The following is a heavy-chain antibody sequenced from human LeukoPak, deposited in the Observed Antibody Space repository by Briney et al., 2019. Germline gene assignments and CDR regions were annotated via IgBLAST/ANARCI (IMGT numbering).Heavy chain of an antibody. J-gene: IGHJ3*02. CDR2: ISYDGSDK. Sequence: PGRSLRLSCAASGFTFSSYGMHWVRQAPGKGLKWVAVISYDGSDKYYADSVKGRFTISRDNSKNTLYLQMNSLRAEDTAVYYCARAMIVVVNDAFDIWGQGTMVTVSS. D-gene: IGHD3-22*01. CDR1: GFTFSSYG. CDR3: ARAMIVVVNDAFDI. V-gene: IGHV3-30*14.